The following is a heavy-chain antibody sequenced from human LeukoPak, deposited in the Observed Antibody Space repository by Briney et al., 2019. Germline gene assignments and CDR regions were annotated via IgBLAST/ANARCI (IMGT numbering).Heavy chain of an antibody. CDR2: IYYSGST. D-gene: IGHD1-14*01. V-gene: IGHV4-30-4*08. Sequence: SETLSLTCTVSGGSFSSGDYYWSWIRQPPGKGLEWIGYIYYSGSTYYNPSLKSRVTISVDTSKNQFSLKLSSVTAADTAVYYCARESEQYSFDYWGQGTLVTVSS. CDR3: ARESEQYSFDY. CDR1: GGSFSSGDYY. J-gene: IGHJ4*02.